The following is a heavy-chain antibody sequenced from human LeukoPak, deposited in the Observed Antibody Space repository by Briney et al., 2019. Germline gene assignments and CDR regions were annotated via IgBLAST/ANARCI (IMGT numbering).Heavy chain of an antibody. CDR2: IYSGGST. J-gene: IGHJ4*02. CDR1: GFTVSSNY. V-gene: IGHV3-66*01. CDR3: ARDGDYYGSGSYYPVLSN. Sequence: GGSLRLSCAASGFTVSSNYMSWVRQAPGKGLEWVSVIYSGGSTYYADSVKGRFTISRDNSKNTLYLQMNSLRAEDTAVYYCARDGDYYGSGSYYPVLSNWGQGTLVTVSS. D-gene: IGHD3-10*01.